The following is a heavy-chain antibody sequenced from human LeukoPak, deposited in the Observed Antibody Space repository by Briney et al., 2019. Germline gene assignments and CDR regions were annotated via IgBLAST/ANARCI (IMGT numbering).Heavy chain of an antibody. Sequence: GGSLRLSCAASGFTFSSYAMSWVRQAPGKGLEWVSAISGSGGSTYYADSVKGRFTISRDNATNTLYLQMNSLRAEDTAVYYCARETAVGGRYFGYWGQGTLVTVSA. CDR2: ISGSGGST. D-gene: IGHD2-2*01. CDR3: ARETAVGGRYFGY. CDR1: GFTFSSYA. V-gene: IGHV3-23*01. J-gene: IGHJ4*02.